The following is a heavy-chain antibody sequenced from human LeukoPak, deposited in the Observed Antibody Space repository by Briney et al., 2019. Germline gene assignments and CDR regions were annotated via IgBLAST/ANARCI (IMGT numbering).Heavy chain of an antibody. J-gene: IGHJ5*02. D-gene: IGHD3-10*01. CDR3: AKDRGDYYGSGSYPGNWFDP. CDR2: ISGSGGST. V-gene: IGHV3-23*01. Sequence: GGSLRLSCAASGFTFSSYAMSWVRQAPGKGLEWVSAISGSGGSTYYADSVKGRFTISRDNSKNTLYLQMNSLRAEDTAVYYCAKDRGDYYGSGSYPGNWFDPWGQGTLVTVSS. CDR1: GFTFSSYA.